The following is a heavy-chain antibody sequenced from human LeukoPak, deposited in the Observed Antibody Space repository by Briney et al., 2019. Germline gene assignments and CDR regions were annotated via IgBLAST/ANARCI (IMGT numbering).Heavy chain of an antibody. CDR1: GGSISSYY. J-gene: IGHJ2*01. D-gene: IGHD3/OR15-3a*01. V-gene: IGHV4-59*01. CDR3: AREWTLNFWYFDL. Sequence: SETLSLTCTVSGGSISSYYWSWIRQPPGKGLEWIGYIYYSGSNNLNPPLKSRVNISVDTFKNQFSLKLRSLTVSQTPQYYCAREWTLNFWYFDLWGRGTLVTVSS. CDR2: IYYSGSN.